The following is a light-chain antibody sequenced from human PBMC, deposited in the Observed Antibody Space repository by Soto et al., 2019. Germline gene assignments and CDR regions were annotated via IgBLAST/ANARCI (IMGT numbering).Light chain of an antibody. CDR2: DVF. J-gene: IGLJ1*01. V-gene: IGLV2-14*03. CDR1: SSDVGGYDY. CDR3: SSYTSSSTLV. Sequence: QSALTQPASVSGSPGQSITISCTGTSSDVGGYDYVSWYQQRPGKAPKLLIYDVFNRPSGVSNRFSGSRSDNTVSLTISGLQAEDEADYYCSSYTSSSTLVFGTGTKLTVL.